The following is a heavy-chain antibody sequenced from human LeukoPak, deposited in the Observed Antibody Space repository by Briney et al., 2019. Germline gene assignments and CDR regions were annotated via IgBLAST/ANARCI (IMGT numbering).Heavy chain of an antibody. Sequence: PGGSLRLSCVASGFTFTSYGMHWFRQAPGKGLEWLAVISYDEANTYYADSVKGRFTITRDNSKNTVFLQMNSLRVEDSAMYYCSSATSMTTVTTDYWGQGTLVTVSS. D-gene: IGHD4-17*01. CDR3: SSATSMTTVTTDY. V-gene: IGHV3-30*03. J-gene: IGHJ4*02. CDR1: GFTFTSYG. CDR2: ISYDEANT.